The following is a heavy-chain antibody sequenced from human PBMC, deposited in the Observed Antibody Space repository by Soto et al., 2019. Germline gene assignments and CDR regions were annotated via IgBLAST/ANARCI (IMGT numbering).Heavy chain of an antibody. D-gene: IGHD6-19*01. CDR1: GGSISSGGYY. Sequence: TLSLTCTVSGGSISSGGYYWSWIRQHPGKGLEWIGYIYYSGSTYYNPSLKSRVTISVDTSKNQFSLKLSSVTAADTAVYYCATIAVAGSAYYYYYGMDVWGQGTTVTVSS. CDR2: IYYSGST. J-gene: IGHJ6*02. CDR3: ATIAVAGSAYYYYYGMDV. V-gene: IGHV4-31*03.